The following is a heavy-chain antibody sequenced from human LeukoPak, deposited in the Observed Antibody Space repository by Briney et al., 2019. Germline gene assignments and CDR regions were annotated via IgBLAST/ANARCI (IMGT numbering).Heavy chain of an antibody. V-gene: IGHV1-2*02. CDR3: ARGKVGASNWFDP. J-gene: IGHJ5*02. D-gene: IGHD1-26*01. CDR2: INPNSGGT. CDR1: GYTFTGYY. Sequence: ASVKVSCKASGYTFTGYYMHWVRQAPGQGLEWMGWINPNSGGTNYAQKFQGRVTMTRDTSISTAYMELSRPRSDDTAVYYCARGKVGASNWFDPWGQGTLVTVSS.